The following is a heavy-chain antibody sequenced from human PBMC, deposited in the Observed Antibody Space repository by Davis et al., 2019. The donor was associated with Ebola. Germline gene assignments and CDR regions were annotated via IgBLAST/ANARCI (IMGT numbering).Heavy chain of an antibody. Sequence: GGSLRLACAASGFTFSSYGMHWVRQAPGKGLEWVAVIWYDGSNKYYADSVKGRFTISRDNAKNLLYLQMNSLRAEDTAVYYCARTLFGPIAHYYYGMDVWGQGTTVTVSS. CDR1: GFTFSSYG. V-gene: IGHV3-33*03. CDR2: IWYDGSNK. CDR3: ARTLFGPIAHYYYGMDV. D-gene: IGHD6-13*01. J-gene: IGHJ6*02.